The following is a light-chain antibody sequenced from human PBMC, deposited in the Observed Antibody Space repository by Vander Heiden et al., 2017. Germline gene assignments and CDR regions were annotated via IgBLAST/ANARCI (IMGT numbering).Light chain of an antibody. J-gene: IGKJ2*01. Sequence: DIQMTQSPSTLSASVGDRVTITCRASQSISSWLAWYQQKPGKAPKLLIYKASSLESGVPSRFSGSGSGTEFTLTISSLQPDDFATYYCQQDNIGYTFGQGTKLEIK. CDR3: QQDNIGYT. CDR1: QSISSW. V-gene: IGKV1-5*03. CDR2: KAS.